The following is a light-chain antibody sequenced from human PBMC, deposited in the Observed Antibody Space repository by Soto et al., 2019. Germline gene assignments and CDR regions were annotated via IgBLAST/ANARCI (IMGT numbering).Light chain of an antibody. CDR1: QSVSGY. CDR3: QQYGSSLT. Sequence: EIVLTQSPATLSLSPGETATLSCRASQSVSGYIGWYQQKPGQAPRLLIYADSNRATGIPDRFSGSGSGTDFTLTISRLEPEDFAVYYCQQYGSSLTFGGGTKVDIK. J-gene: IGKJ4*01. V-gene: IGKV3-20*01. CDR2: ADS.